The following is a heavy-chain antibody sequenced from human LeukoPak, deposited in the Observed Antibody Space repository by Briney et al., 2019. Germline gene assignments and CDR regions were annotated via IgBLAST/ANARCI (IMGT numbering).Heavy chain of an antibody. D-gene: IGHD5-18*01. CDR2: FSVSDGIT. CDR1: GFTFSNYA. CDR3: AKEWVDTAMVTGTGNY. J-gene: IGHJ4*02. V-gene: IGHV3-23*01. Sequence: GGSLRLSCAASGFTFSNYAMSWVRQAPGKGLEWVSGFSVSDGITYYADSVKGRFTISRDNSKNTLYLQMNSLRAEDTAVYYCAKEWVDTAMVTGTGNYWGQGTLVTVTS.